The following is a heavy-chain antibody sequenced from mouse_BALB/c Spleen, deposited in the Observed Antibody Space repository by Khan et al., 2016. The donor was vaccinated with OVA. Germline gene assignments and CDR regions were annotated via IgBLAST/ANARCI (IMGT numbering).Heavy chain of an antibody. V-gene: IGHV1S135*01. D-gene: IGHD1-1*01. Sequence: VQLQQPGPELMKPGASVKISCTASGYSFTSYYIHWVKQSPGKSLEWIGYIDPFNGCTSYNQKFKGKATLTGDNSSSTAYMHLSSLTSEDSAVYYCARHGSSSWFAYWGQGTLVTVSA. CDR2: IDPFNGCT. CDR3: ARHGSSSWFAY. J-gene: IGHJ3*01. CDR1: GYSFTSYY.